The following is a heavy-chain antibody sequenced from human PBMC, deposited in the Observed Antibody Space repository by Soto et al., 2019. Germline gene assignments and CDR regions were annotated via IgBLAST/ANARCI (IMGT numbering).Heavy chain of an antibody. D-gene: IGHD3-9*01. CDR1: GGTFSSYT. CDR3: ARVQNYDILTGSSHNIDV. CDR2: IIPILGIA. V-gene: IGHV1-69*02. J-gene: IGHJ6*02. Sequence: SVKVSCKASGGTFSSYTISWVRQAPGQGLEWMGRIIPILGIANYAQKFQGRVTITADKSTSTAYMELSSLRSEDTATYYCARVQNYDILTGSSHNIDVWGQGTTVTV.